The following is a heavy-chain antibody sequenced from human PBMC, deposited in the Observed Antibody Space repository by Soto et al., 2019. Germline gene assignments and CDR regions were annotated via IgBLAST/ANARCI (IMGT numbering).Heavy chain of an antibody. V-gene: IGHV3-23*01. CDR1: GVTFSDYA. CDR2: LSGSGGST. D-gene: IGHD6-13*01. J-gene: IGHJ4*02. Sequence: PGGSLRLSCAASGVTFSDYAMSWVRQAPGKGLEWVSVLSGSGGSTFYADSVKGRFTISRDNSKNTLYLQMNSLRAEDTAVYYCAHSAGYTSTWPKGGFDYWGQGTLVTVSS. CDR3: AHSAGYTSTWPKGGFDY.